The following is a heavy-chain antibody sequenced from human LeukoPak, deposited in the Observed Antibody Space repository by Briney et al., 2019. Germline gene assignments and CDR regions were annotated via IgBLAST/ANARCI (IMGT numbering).Heavy chain of an antibody. CDR2: IIPIFGTA. CDR1: GGTFSSYA. CDR3: ARDRYYYDSSGYYDY. D-gene: IGHD3-22*01. Sequence: SVKVSCKASGGTFSSYAISWVRQAPGQGLEWMGGIIPIFGTANYAQKFQGRVTITTDEPTSTAYMELSSLRSEDTAVYYCARDRYYYDSSGYYDYWGQGTLVTVSS. J-gene: IGHJ4*02. V-gene: IGHV1-69*05.